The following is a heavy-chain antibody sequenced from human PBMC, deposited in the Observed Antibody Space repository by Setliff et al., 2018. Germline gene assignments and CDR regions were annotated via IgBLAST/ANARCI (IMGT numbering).Heavy chain of an antibody. CDR2: IYYSGST. CDR1: GGSISSGDYY. CDR3: ARSSPEIRKHKAARAFGY. Sequence: SETLSLTCTVSGGSISSGDYYWSWIRQPPGKGLEWIGYIYYSGSTYYNPSLKSRVTISVDTSKNQFSLKLSSVTAADTAVYYCARSSPEIRKHKAARAFGYWGQGTLVTVPQ. V-gene: IGHV4-30-4*08. J-gene: IGHJ4*02. D-gene: IGHD6-25*01.